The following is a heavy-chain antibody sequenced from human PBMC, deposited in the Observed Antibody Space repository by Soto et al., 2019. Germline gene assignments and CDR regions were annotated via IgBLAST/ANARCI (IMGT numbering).Heavy chain of an antibody. V-gene: IGHV5-51*01. J-gene: IGHJ6*02. CDR3: ARTWFGESSRYYYYYGMDV. CDR2: IYPGDSDT. D-gene: IGHD3-10*01. CDR1: GYSFTSYW. Sequence: GESLKISCKGSGYSFTSYWIGWVRQMPGKGLEWMGIIYPGDSDTRYSPSFQGQVTISADKSISTAYLQWSSLKASDTAMYYCARTWFGESSRYYYYYGMDVWGQGTTVTVSS.